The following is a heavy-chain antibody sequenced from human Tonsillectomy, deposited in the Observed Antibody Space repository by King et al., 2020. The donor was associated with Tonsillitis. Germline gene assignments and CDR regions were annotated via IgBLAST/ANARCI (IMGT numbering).Heavy chain of an antibody. CDR1: GFTFDDYA. J-gene: IGHJ6*02. CDR3: AKALGDYYYYYAMDV. Sequence: VQLVESGGGLVQPDRSLRLSCAASGFTFDDYAMHWVRQAPGKGLEWVSGIMWKCGGIGYSDSLKVRFIISRENAKHSLFLQMYSVGAEDSALYYCAKALGDYYYYYAMDVWGQGTTVTVSS. V-gene: IGHV3-9*01. CDR2: IMWKCGGI. D-gene: IGHD3-10*01.